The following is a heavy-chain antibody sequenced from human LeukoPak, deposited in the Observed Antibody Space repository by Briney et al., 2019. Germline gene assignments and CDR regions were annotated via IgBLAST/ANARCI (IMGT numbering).Heavy chain of an antibody. CDR1: GYTFTSYG. J-gene: IGHJ4*02. Sequence: ASVKVTCKASGYTFTSYGISWVRQAPGQGLEWMGWISANDGNTDYPQKLQGRVTMTTDTSTSTAYMELRSLRSDDTAVYYCARESHVTREDYWGQGTLVTVSS. CDR3: ARESHVTREDY. CDR2: ISANDGNT. V-gene: IGHV1-18*01. D-gene: IGHD3-10*01.